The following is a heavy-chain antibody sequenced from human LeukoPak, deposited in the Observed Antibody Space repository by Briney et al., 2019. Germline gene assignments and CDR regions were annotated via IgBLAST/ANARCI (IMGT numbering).Heavy chain of an antibody. Sequence: SETLSLTCAVYGGSFSGYYWSWIRQPPGKGLEWIGEINHSGSTNYNPSLKSRVTISVDTSKNQFSLKLSSVTAADTAVYYCAITRIVGATAGAFDIWGQGTMVTVSS. J-gene: IGHJ3*02. CDR2: INHSGST. D-gene: IGHD1-26*01. CDR3: AITRIVGATAGAFDI. CDR1: GGSFSGYY. V-gene: IGHV4-34*01.